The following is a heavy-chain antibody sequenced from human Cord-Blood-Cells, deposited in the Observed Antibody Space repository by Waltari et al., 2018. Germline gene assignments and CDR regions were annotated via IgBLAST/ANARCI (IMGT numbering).Heavy chain of an antibody. D-gene: IGHD5-12*01. CDR2: IYYSGST. CDR3: ARDQGSGYDAFDI. Sequence: QVQLQESGPGLVKPSETLSLTSTVSGGSISSHYWSWIRQPPGKGLEWIGYIYYSGSTNYNPSLKSRVTISVDTSKNQFSLKLSSVTAADTAVYYCARDQGSGYDAFDIWGQGTMVTVSS. CDR1: GGSISSHY. J-gene: IGHJ3*02. V-gene: IGHV4-59*11.